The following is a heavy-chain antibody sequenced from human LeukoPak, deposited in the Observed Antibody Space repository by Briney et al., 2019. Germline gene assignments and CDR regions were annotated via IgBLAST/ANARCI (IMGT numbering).Heavy chain of an antibody. Sequence: NPGGSLRLSCAASGFTFSSYSMTWVRQAPGKGLEWVSSISSSSSYIYYADSVKGRFTISRDNSKNTLYLQMNSLRDEDTAVYFCARDAGWNKGLDVWGQGTAVTVSS. CDR2: ISSSSSYI. V-gene: IGHV3-21*01. D-gene: IGHD1/OR15-1a*01. J-gene: IGHJ6*02. CDR3: ARDAGWNKGLDV. CDR1: GFTFSSYS.